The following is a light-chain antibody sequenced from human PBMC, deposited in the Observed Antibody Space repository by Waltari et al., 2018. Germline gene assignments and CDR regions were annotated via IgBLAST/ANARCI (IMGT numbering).Light chain of an antibody. CDR3: QSYDSSLSGYV. CDR2: CSS. V-gene: IGLV1-40*01. Sequence: QSVLTQPPSVSGAPGQRVTISCNGSSSNIGAGYAVHWYQQLPGTAPKLLIYCSSNRPSGVPDRFSGSKSGTSASLAITGLQAEDEADYYCQSYDSSLSGYVFGTGTKVTVL. CDR1: SSNIGAGYA. J-gene: IGLJ1*01.